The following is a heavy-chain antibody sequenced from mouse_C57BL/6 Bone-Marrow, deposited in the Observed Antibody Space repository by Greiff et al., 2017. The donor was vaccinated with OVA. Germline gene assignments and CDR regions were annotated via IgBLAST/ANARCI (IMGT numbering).Heavy chain of an antibody. J-gene: IGHJ2*01. V-gene: IGHV5-12*01. D-gene: IGHD1-1*01. CDR1: GFTFSDYY. CDR2: ISNGGGST. Sequence: EVKLVESGGGLVQPGGSLKLSCAASGFTFSDYYMYWVRQTPEKRLEWVAYISNGGGSTYYPDTVKGRFTISSDNAKNTLYLQMSRLKSEDTAMYYCARENYGSSFFDYWGQGTTLTVSS. CDR3: ARENYGSSFFDY.